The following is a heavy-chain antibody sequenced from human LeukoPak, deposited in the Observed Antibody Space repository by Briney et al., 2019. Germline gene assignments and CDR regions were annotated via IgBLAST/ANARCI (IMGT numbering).Heavy chain of an antibody. J-gene: IGHJ4*02. CDR2: IWYDGSNK. V-gene: IGHV3-33*01. D-gene: IGHD3-16*02. Sequence: PGRSLRLSCAASGFTFSSYGMYWVRQAPGKGLEWVAVIWYDGSNKYYADSVKGRFTISRDNSKNTLYLQMNSLRAEDTAVYYCARGSDYVWGSYRHPFGYWGQGTLVTVSS. CDR3: ARGSDYVWGSYRHPFGY. CDR1: GFTFSSYG.